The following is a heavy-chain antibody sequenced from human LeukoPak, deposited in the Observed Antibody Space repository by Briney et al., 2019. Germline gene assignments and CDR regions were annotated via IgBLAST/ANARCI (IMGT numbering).Heavy chain of an antibody. D-gene: IGHD4-17*01. V-gene: IGHV4-61*03. CDR3: ARGDGDYGWFDP. CDR2: IYYTGST. Sequence: SETLSLTCTVSGGSISSSSYYWGWIRQPPGNGLEWIGYIYYTGSTNYNPSLKSRVTISVDTSKNHFSLKLSSVTAADTAVYYCARGDGDYGWFDPWGQGTLVTVSS. CDR1: GGSISSSSYY. J-gene: IGHJ5*02.